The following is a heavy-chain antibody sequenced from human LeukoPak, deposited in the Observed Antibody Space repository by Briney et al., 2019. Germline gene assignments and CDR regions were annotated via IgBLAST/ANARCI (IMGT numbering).Heavy chain of an antibody. CDR2: IYYSGST. Sequence: PSETLSLTCTVSGGSISSSSHYWGWIRQPPGRGLEWIGSIYYSGSTYYNPSLKSRVTISVGTSKNQFSLKLSSVSAADTAVYHCARHIVVVSTPADWFDPWGQGTLVTVSS. CDR1: GGSISSSSHY. V-gene: IGHV4-39*01. D-gene: IGHD2-21*01. J-gene: IGHJ5*02. CDR3: ARHIVVVSTPADWFDP.